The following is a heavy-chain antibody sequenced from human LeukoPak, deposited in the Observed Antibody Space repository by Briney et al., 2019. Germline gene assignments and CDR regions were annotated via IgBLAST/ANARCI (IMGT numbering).Heavy chain of an antibody. V-gene: IGHV3-74*01. Sequence: GGSLRLSCAASGFTFSSYWMHWVRQAPGKGLVWVSRINTDGSSTSYADSVKGRFTISRDNAKNTLYLQMNSLRAEDTAVYYCARVGKVTTTRIYWGQGTLVTVSS. D-gene: IGHD4-17*01. CDR1: GFTFSSYW. CDR2: INTDGSST. CDR3: ARVGKVTTTRIY. J-gene: IGHJ4*02.